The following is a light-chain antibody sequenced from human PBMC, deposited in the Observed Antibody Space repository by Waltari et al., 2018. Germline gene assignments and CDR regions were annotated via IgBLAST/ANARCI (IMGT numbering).Light chain of an antibody. CDR2: QNS. V-gene: IGLV1-44*01. CDR3: EAWDDNVVGPV. Sequence: QSVLTQPASVSGTPGQTVTISCSGTNSNIKKNFVCWYQHLPGAAPKLLIIQNSRRLPGVPDRFSASKSGTSASLAISGLQSADEADYYCEAWDDNVVGPVFGGGTKLTVL. J-gene: IGLJ2*01. CDR1: NSNIKKNF.